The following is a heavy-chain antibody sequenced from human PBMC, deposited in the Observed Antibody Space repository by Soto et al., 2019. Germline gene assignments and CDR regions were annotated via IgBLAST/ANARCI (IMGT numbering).Heavy chain of an antibody. D-gene: IGHD3-16*01. V-gene: IGHV3-23*01. J-gene: IGHJ6*02. CDR3: AKSLTISLRGVWGRAANSYGMDV. Sequence: EVQLLESGGGLVQPGGSLRLSCAASRFSFSTYAMNWVRQAPGKGLEWVAGISDSGHRADYADSGKGRFTIFRDNSKNTLYLQMTGLRGEDTATYYCAKSLTISLRGVWGRAANSYGMDVWGQGTTVTVSS. CDR2: ISDSGHRA. CDR1: RFSFSTYA.